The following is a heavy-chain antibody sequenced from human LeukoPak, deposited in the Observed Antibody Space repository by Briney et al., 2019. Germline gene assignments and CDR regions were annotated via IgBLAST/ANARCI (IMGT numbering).Heavy chain of an antibody. CDR2: ISGSGGST. J-gene: IGHJ4*02. CDR3: AKDLRGYYGSGSYRGY. CDR1: GFTFSSYW. D-gene: IGHD3-10*01. Sequence: PGGSLRLSCAASGFTFSSYWMSWVRQAPGKGLEWVSAISGSGGSTYYADSVKGRFTISRDNSKNTLYLQMNSLRAEDTAVYYCAKDLRGYYGSGSYRGYWGQGTLVTVSS. V-gene: IGHV3-23*01.